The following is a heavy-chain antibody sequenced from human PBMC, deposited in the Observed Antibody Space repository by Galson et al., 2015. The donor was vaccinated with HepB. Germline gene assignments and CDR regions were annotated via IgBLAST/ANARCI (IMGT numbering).Heavy chain of an antibody. J-gene: IGHJ6*03. CDR1: GFTFSSYS. CDR2: ISSSSYI. CDR3: ARDRPADIVVVPAMDV. V-gene: IGHV3-21*01. D-gene: IGHD2-2*01. Sequence: LRLSCAASGFTFSSYSMNWVRQARGKGLEWVSSISSSSYIYYADSVKGRFTISRDNAKNALYLQMNSLRAEDTAVYYCARDRPADIVVVPAMDVWGRGTTVTVSS.